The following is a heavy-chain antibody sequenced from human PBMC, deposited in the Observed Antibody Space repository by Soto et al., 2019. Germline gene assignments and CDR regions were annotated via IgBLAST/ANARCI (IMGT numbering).Heavy chain of an antibody. CDR2: VIPIFGKP. CDR1: GGTFSSYS. Sequence: QVQLVQSGAEVKKSGSPVKVSCTASGGTFSSYSINWVRQAPGQGIEWMGGVIPIFGKPTYAQKFQGRLTITADKSTSTAYMELTSLRYDDTAVYYCARERSYYYAMDVWGQGTTVTVSS. CDR3: ARERSYYYAMDV. J-gene: IGHJ6*02. V-gene: IGHV1-69*06.